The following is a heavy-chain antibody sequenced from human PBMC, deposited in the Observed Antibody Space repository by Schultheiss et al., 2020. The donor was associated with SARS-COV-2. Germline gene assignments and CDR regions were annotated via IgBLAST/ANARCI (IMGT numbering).Heavy chain of an antibody. CDR3: ARIADY. CDR1: GFTFSNYG. D-gene: IGHD6-13*01. Sequence: GGSLRLSCAASGFTFSNYGIHWVRQAPGKGLEWVANIKQDGSEKYYVDSVKGRFTISRDNAKNSLYLQMNSLRAEDTAVYYCARIADYWGQGTLVTVSS. V-gene: IGHV3-7*01. J-gene: IGHJ4*02. CDR2: IKQDGSEK.